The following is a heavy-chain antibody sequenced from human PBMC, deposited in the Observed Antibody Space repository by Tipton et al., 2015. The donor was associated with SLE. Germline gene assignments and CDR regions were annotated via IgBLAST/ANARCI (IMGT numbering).Heavy chain of an antibody. CDR1: GFAFSSFAM. D-gene: IGHD1-1*01. J-gene: IGHJ4*02. V-gene: IGHV4-38-2*01. Sequence: LRLSCAASGFAFSSFAMSWVRQAPGKGLEWIGRIYYSGSSYYNPSLKSRVTISVDTSKNQFSLKLTSVTAADTAVYYCARVLDVLDYWGQGTLVTVSS. CDR2: IYYSGSS. CDR3: ARVLDVLDY.